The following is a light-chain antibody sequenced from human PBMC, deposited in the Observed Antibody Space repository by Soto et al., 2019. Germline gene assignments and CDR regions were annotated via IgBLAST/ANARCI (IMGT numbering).Light chain of an antibody. CDR1: STDFVGYNR. CDR3: CSLTTSHTYV. Sequence: QSALTQPPSVSGSPGQSVTISCTGTSTDFVGYNRVSWYQQPPGTAPKLMIYEVSKRPSGVPDRFSGSKSGNTASLTISGLQAADEADYYCCSLTTSHTYVFGSGTKLTVL. J-gene: IGLJ1*01. CDR2: EVS. V-gene: IGLV2-18*02.